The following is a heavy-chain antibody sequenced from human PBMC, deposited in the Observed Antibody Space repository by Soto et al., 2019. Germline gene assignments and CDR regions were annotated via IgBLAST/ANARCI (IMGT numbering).Heavy chain of an antibody. V-gene: IGHV4-4*07. Sequence: QLQESGPGLVKPSETLSLICNVSGRSMISYYWSWLRQPAGKGLEWIGRVYTGGNTNYNPSHKSRVIMSVDTSKSQFSLKLTSVTAADTAVYYCAREGDDRQFFFDSWGQGTLVTVSS. CDR2: VYTGGNT. J-gene: IGHJ4*02. CDR3: AREGDDRQFFFDS. CDR1: GRSMISYY.